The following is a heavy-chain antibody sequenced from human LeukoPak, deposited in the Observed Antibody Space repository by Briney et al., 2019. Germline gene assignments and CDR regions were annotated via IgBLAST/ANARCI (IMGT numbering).Heavy chain of an antibody. CDR1: GFTFSSYG. CDR2: IRYDGSNK. CDR3: AKVGSQQQLPEFDY. D-gene: IGHD6-13*01. V-gene: IGHV3-30*02. J-gene: IGHJ4*02. Sequence: GGSLRLSCAASGFTFSSYGMHWVRQAPGKGLEWVAFIRYDGSNKYYADSVKGRFTISRDNSKNTLYLQMNSLRAEDTAVYYCAKVGSQQQLPEFDYWGQGTLVTVSS.